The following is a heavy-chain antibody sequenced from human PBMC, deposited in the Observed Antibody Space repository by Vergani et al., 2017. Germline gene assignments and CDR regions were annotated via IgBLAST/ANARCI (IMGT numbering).Heavy chain of an antibody. J-gene: IGHJ4*02. Sequence: EVQLMESGGGLVQPGGSLRLSCAASGFTFSNYWMSWVRQAPGKGLEWVANIKEDGSETFYVDSVMGRFPISRDNAKNSLYLQMNSLRAEDTAVYFCARLGLTASRREAPVFDYWGQGTLVTVSS. V-gene: IGHV3-7*01. D-gene: IGHD6-13*01. CDR1: GFTFSNYW. CDR2: IKEDGSET. CDR3: ARLGLTASRREAPVFDY.